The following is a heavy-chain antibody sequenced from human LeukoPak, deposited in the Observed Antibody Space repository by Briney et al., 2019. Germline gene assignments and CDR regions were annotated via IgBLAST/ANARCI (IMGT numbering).Heavy chain of an antibody. CDR2: IYYSGST. CDR3: ARDSPTLAAAGTGWAFDI. J-gene: IGHJ3*02. CDR1: GGSISSYY. V-gene: IGHV4-59*01. Sequence: SETLSLTCTVSGGSISSYYWSWIRQPPGKGLEWIGYIYYSGSTNYNPSLKGRVTISVDTSKNQFSLKLSSVTAADTAVYYCARDSPTLAAAGTGWAFDIWGQGTMVTVSS. D-gene: IGHD6-13*01.